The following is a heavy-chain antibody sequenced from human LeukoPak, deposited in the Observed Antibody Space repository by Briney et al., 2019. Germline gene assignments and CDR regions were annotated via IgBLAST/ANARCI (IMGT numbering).Heavy chain of an antibody. CDR1: TRYFTNYW. J-gene: IGHJ5*02. D-gene: IGHD6-6*01. V-gene: IGHV3-74*01. CDR3: ARDRGAARPFRPNWFDP. CDR2: IDRDGLKA. Sequence: GGSLRLSCTASTRYFTNYWMHWVRQVPGKGLAWLSRIDRDGLKADYAESVRGRFTISRHNAKSTAYLQMNSLRAEDTAVYYCARDRGAARPFRPNWFDPWGQGTLVTVSS.